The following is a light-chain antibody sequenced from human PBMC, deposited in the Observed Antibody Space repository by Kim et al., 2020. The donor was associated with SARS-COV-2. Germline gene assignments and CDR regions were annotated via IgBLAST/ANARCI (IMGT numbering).Light chain of an antibody. J-gene: IGLJ1*01. CDR1: SSDVGGFNY. Sequence: QSITISGTGTSSDVGGFNYVSLYQQHPGKAPKLMIYDVSKRPSGVSTRFSGSKSGSSASLTISGLQAEDEADYYCSSYTSSSTFVFGSGTKVTVL. CDR3: SSYTSSSTFV. V-gene: IGLV2-14*04. CDR2: DVS.